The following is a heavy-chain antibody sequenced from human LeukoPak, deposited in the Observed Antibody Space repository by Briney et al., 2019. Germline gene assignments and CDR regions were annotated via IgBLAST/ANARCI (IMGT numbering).Heavy chain of an antibody. J-gene: IGHJ4*02. V-gene: IGHV3-48*02. Sequence: GGSLRLSCAASGFTFSSYAMNWVRQAPGRGLEWLSYISSSSSTIYYAASVKGRFTISRDNAKSSLYLQMNSLRDGDTAVYHCARDDGWFGSSGWGADYWGQGTLVSVSS. D-gene: IGHD6-19*01. CDR2: ISSSSSTI. CDR3: ARDDGWFGSSGWGADY. CDR1: GFTFSSYA.